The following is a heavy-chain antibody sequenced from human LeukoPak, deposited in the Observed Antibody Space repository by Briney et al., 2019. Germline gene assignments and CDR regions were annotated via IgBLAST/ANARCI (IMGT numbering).Heavy chain of an antibody. Sequence: PQTLSLTCTVSGGSISSGDYYWSWIRQPSGKGLEWIGYIYYSGSTYYNPSLKSRVTISVDTSKNQFSLKLSSVTAADTAVYYCARDPGITMLLGAFDIWGQGTMVTVSS. CDR2: IYYSGST. V-gene: IGHV4-30-4*01. CDR3: ARDPGITMLLGAFDI. D-gene: IGHD3-10*01. J-gene: IGHJ3*02. CDR1: GGSISSGDYY.